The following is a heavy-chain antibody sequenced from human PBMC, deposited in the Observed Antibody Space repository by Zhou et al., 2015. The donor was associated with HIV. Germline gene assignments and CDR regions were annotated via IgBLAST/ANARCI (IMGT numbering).Heavy chain of an antibody. J-gene: IGHJ4*02. V-gene: IGHV1-69*06. Sequence: QVQLVQSGAEVKKPGSSVKVSCKASGGTFSSYAISWVRQAPGQGLEWMGGIIPIFGTANYAQKFQGRVTITADKSTSTAYMELSSLRSEDTAVYYCARALRDDFWSGYYTDDFDYWGQGTLVTVSS. D-gene: IGHD3-3*01. CDR1: GGTFSSYA. CDR3: ARALRDDFWSGYYTDDFDY. CDR2: IIPIFGTA.